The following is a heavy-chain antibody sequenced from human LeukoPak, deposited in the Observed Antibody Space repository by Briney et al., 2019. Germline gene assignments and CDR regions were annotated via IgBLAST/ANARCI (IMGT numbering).Heavy chain of an antibody. CDR2: INHSGSI. CDR3: ASSYYYGSGSYRPFYCDY. V-gene: IGHV4-34*01. Sequence: SETLSLTCAVYGESFSGYYWSWIRQPPGKGLEWIVEINHSGSINYNPSLKSRVTVSVDTSKNQFSLKLSSVTAADTAVYYCASSYYYGSGSYRPFYCDYWGQGTLVTVSS. D-gene: IGHD3-10*01. J-gene: IGHJ4*02. CDR1: GESFSGYY.